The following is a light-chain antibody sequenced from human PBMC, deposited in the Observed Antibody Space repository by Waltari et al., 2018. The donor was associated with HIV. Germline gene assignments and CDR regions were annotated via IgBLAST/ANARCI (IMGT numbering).Light chain of an antibody. J-gene: IGLJ2*01. CDR2: SNN. CDR3: AAWDDSLNGVV. Sequence: QSVLTQPPSASGTPGQRVTISCSGSSSNIGSNTVNWYQQLPGTVPKLLIYSNNRRPSGVPDRFSGSKSGTSASLAISGLQSEDEADYYCAAWDDSLNGVVFGGGTKLTV. V-gene: IGLV1-44*01. CDR1: SSNIGSNT.